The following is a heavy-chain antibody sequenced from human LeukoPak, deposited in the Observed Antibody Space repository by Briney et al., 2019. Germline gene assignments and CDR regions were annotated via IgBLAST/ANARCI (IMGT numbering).Heavy chain of an antibody. CDR1: GFTFSSYG. CDR2: IRYDRSNK. Sequence: GGSLRLSCAASGFTFSSYGMHWVRQAPGKGLEWVAFIRYDRSNKFYADSVRGRFIISRDNSKNTLYLQMNSLRAEDTAVYYCAKDPYDYYDSSGYYYEPYFDYWGQGTLVTVSS. CDR3: AKDPYDYYDSSGYYYEPYFDY. J-gene: IGHJ4*02. V-gene: IGHV3-30*02. D-gene: IGHD3-22*01.